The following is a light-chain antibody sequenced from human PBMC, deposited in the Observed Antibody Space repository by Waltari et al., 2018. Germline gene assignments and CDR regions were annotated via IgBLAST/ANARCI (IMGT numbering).Light chain of an antibody. Sequence: EIVLTQSPGTLSLSPGERATPSCRASQSFSSSYLAWYQQKPGQAPRLLIYGASSRATGIPDRFSGSGCRTDFTLTISRLEPEDFAVYYCQQYGSSPRTFGQGTKVEIK. J-gene: IGKJ1*01. CDR1: QSFSSSY. V-gene: IGKV3-20*01. CDR2: GAS. CDR3: QQYGSSPRT.